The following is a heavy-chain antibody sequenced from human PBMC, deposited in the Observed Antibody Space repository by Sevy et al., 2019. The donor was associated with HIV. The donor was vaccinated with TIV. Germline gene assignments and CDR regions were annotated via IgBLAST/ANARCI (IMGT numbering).Heavy chain of an antibody. V-gene: IGHV1-2*06. CDR3: ARDLPIYYDSSGTSGY. J-gene: IGHJ4*02. D-gene: IGHD3-22*01. Sequence: ASLKVSCKASGYTFTGYYMHWVRQAPGQGLEWMGRINPNSGGTNYAQKFQGRVTMTRDTSISTAYMELSRLRSDDTAVYYCARDLPIYYDSSGTSGYWGQGTLVTVSS. CDR2: INPNSGGT. CDR1: GYTFTGYY.